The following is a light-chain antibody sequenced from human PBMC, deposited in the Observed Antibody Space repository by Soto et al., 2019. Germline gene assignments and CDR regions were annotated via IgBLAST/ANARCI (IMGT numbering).Light chain of an antibody. CDR1: QSVSSY. CDR2: DAS. CDR3: QRRSNWPPWT. J-gene: IGKJ1*01. Sequence: EIVLTQSPATLSLSPGERATLSCRASQSVSSYLAWYQQKPGQAPRLLIYDASNRATGIPARFSGSGSGTDFTLTISSIAPEDFAVYYCQRRSNWPPWTFGQGTKVEIK. V-gene: IGKV3-11*01.